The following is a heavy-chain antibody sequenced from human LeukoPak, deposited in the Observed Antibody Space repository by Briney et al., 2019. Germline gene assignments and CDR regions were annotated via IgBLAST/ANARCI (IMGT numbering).Heavy chain of an antibody. J-gene: IGHJ3*02. D-gene: IGHD5-18*01. Sequence: ASVKVSCKASGYTFTSNGISWVRQAPGQGLEWMGWISAYNGNTNYAQKLQGRVTMTTDTSTSTAYMELRSLRSDDTAVYYCARCPNPVDTAMVFGFKLYAFDIWGQGTMVTVSS. CDR1: GYTFTSNG. V-gene: IGHV1-18*01. CDR3: ARCPNPVDTAMVFGFKLYAFDI. CDR2: ISAYNGNT.